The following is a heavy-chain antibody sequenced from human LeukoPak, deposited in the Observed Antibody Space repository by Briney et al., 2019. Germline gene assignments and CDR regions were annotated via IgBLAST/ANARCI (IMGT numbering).Heavy chain of an antibody. CDR1: GYTFTIYA. D-gene: IGHD4-11*01. V-gene: IGHV1-3*01. CDR3: ARSKRGNPGSLDY. CDR2: INAGNGNT. J-gene: IGHJ4*02. Sequence: ASVTVSCKASGYTFTIYAMHWVRQAPGQRREWMGWINAGNGNTKYSQKFQGRVTITRDTSASTAYMELSSLRSEDTAVYYCARSKRGNPGSLDYWGQGTLVTVSS.